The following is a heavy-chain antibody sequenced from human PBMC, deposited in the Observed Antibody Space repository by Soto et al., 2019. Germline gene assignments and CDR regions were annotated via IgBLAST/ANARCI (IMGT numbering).Heavy chain of an antibody. D-gene: IGHD6-13*01. CDR3: ARDLALFIAAAGPQGDY. CDR2: ISAYNGNT. CDR1: GYTFTSYG. V-gene: IGHV1-18*01. Sequence: QVQLVQSGAEVKKPGASVKVSCKASGYTFTSYGISWVRQAPGQGLEWMGWISAYNGNTNYAQKLHGRVTMTTDTSTSTAYMELRSLRSDDTSVYYCARDLALFIAAAGPQGDYWGQGTLVTVSS. J-gene: IGHJ4*02.